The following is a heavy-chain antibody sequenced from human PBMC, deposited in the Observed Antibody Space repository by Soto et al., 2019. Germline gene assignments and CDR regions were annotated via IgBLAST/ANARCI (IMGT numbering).Heavy chain of an antibody. V-gene: IGHV1-69*12. CDR1: GGTFSSYA. CDR2: IIPIFGTA. J-gene: IGHJ6*02. D-gene: IGHD3-22*01. Sequence: QVQLVQSGAEVKKPGSSVKVSCKASGGTFSSYAISWVRQAPGQGLEWMGGIIPIFGTANYAQKFQGRVTITADESTSTAYMELSSLRSEDTAVYYCAREPSNRRDSSGSTGDYYYGMDVWGQGTTVTVSS. CDR3: AREPSNRRDSSGSTGDYYYGMDV.